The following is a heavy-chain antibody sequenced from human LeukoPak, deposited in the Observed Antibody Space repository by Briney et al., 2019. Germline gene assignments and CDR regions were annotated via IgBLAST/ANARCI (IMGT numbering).Heavy chain of an antibody. Sequence: ASVKVSCKASGGTFSSYAISWVRQAPGQGLEWMGWISAYNGNANYAQKLQGRVTMTTDTSTSTAYMELRSLRSDDTAVYYCARDRLILGTGYYYYGMDVWGQGTTVTVSS. CDR2: ISAYNGNA. CDR1: GGTFSSYA. D-gene: IGHD3-16*01. CDR3: ARDRLILGTGYYYYGMDV. V-gene: IGHV1-18*01. J-gene: IGHJ6*02.